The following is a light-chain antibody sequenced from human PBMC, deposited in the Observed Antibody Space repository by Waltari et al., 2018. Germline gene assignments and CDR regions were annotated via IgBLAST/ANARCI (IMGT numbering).Light chain of an antibody. CDR3: QQNNNWPPWT. J-gene: IGKJ1*01. CDR2: GAS. Sequence: EIVMTQSPATLSVSPGERATLFYRASQSVRSKLAWYQPKPGQAPRLLIYGASTRATGIPARFSGSGSGTEFTLTISSLQSEDFGVYYCQQNNNWPPWTFGQGTKVEIK. CDR1: QSVRSK. V-gene: IGKV3-15*01.